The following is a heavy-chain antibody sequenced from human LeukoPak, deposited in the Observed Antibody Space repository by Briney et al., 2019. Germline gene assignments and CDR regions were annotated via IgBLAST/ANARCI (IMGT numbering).Heavy chain of an antibody. CDR2: IWHDGRIK. J-gene: IGHJ4*02. Sequence: GRSLRLSCAASGFTFSSYGMHWVRQAPGKGLEWVSIIWHDGRIKYYADSVKGRFTISRDNSKNTLYLQMDSLRAEDTAVYYCARDGPLAGDFSYFDYWGQGSLVTVSS. V-gene: IGHV3-33*01. CDR1: GFTFSSYG. CDR3: ARDGPLAGDFSYFDY. D-gene: IGHD7-27*01.